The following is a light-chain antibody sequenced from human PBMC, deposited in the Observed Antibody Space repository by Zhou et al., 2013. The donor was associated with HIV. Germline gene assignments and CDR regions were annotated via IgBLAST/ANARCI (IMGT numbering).Light chain of an antibody. CDR1: QSISSY. Sequence: DIQMTQSPSSLSASVGDRVTITCRASQSISSYLNWYQQKPGKAPKLLIYAASYLQSGVPSRFSGSGSGTDFTLTISSLQPEDFATYYCQQSYSTPRTFGQGTKLEIK. V-gene: IGKV1-39*01. J-gene: IGKJ2*02. CDR3: QQSYSTPRT. CDR2: AAS.